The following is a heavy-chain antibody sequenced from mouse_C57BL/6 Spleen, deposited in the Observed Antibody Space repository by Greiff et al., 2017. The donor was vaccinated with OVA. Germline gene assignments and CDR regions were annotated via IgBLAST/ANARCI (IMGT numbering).Heavy chain of an antibody. J-gene: IGHJ2*01. Sequence: DVHLVESGGGLVQPGGSMKLSCVASGFTFSNYWMNWVRQSPEQGLEWVAQIRFKSDNYATHYAESVKGRFTIARDDSKSSVYLQMINRRAEDTGTDYYSGYAYEGDYWGQGTTLTVSS. CDR2: IRFKSDNYAT. CDR1: GFTFSNYW. V-gene: IGHV6-3*01. D-gene: IGHD2-2*01. CDR3: SGYAYEGDY.